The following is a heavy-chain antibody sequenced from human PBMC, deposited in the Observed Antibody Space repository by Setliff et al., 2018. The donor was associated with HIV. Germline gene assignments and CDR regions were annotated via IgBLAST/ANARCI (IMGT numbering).Heavy chain of an antibody. J-gene: IGHJ4*02. CDR1: GGSISSHY. CDR2: IYYSGST. Sequence: ETLSLTCTVSGGSISSHYWSWIRQPPGKGLEWIGYIYYSGSTNYNPSLKSRVTISADTSKNQFSLKLSSVTAADTALYYCARARYRSSWYPLGYWGQGTLVTVSS. D-gene: IGHD6-13*01. CDR3: ARARYRSSWYPLGY. V-gene: IGHV4-59*11.